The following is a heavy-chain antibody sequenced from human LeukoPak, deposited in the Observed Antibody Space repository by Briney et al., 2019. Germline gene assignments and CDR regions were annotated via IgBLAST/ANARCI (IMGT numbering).Heavy chain of an antibody. CDR1: GFTFSSYG. D-gene: IGHD3-10*01. Sequence: PGRSLRLSCAASGFTFSSYGMHWVRQAPGKGLEWVAVISYDGSNKYYADSVKGRFTISRDNSKNTLYLQMNSLRAEDTAVYYCAKVSLWFGVRARSYFDYWGQGTLVTVSS. V-gene: IGHV3-30*18. CDR2: ISYDGSNK. J-gene: IGHJ4*02. CDR3: AKVSLWFGVRARSYFDY.